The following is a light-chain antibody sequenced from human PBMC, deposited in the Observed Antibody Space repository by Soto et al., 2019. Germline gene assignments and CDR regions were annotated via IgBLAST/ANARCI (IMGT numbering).Light chain of an antibody. CDR3: IQVIQTGFT. CDR2: LGS. V-gene: IGKV2-28*01. J-gene: IGKJ3*01. CDR1: QSLLHSNGYNY. Sequence: DIVMTQSPLSLPVTPGEPASISCRSSQSLLHSNGYNYLDWYLQKPGQSPQLLIYLGSNRASGVPDRFSGSGSGTDFTLKISRVEAEDVGVYYCIQVIQTGFTFGPGTKVDIK.